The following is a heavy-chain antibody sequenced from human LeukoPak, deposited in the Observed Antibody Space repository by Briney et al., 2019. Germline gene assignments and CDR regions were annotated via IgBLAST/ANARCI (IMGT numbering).Heavy chain of an antibody. CDR1: GGSIRSY. V-gene: IGHV4-4*07. Sequence: SETLSLTCTVSGGSIRSYWSWIRQPAGKGLEWIGRIYGSGSTDYNPSLKSRVTMSIDTSKNQFSLKLSSVTAADTAVYYCARAYYGSGSYYNSYYYYYMDVWGKGTTVTVSS. CDR2: IYGSGST. D-gene: IGHD3-10*01. J-gene: IGHJ6*03. CDR3: ARAYYGSGSYYNSYYYYYMDV.